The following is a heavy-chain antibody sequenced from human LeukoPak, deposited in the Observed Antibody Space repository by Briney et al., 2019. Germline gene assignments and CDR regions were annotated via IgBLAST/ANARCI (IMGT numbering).Heavy chain of an antibody. V-gene: IGHV3-53*01. CDR2: ISRGGTT. D-gene: IGHD3-22*01. Sequence: GGSLRHSCAASGFTVSSNYMSWVRQAPGKGLQWVSVISRGGTTYYADSVKGRFTISRDNSKNTLYLQMNSLRAEDTAVYYCARGNYYDSSVDYWGQGILVTVSS. CDR1: GFTVSSNY. J-gene: IGHJ4*02. CDR3: ARGNYYDSSVDY.